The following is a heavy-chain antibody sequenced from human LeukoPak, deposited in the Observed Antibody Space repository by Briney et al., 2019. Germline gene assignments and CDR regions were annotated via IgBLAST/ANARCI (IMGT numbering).Heavy chain of an antibody. CDR1: GFTFSSYG. Sequence: GTSLRLSCVASGFTFSSYGMHWVRQAPGKGLEWVAVIWYDGSNKYYADSVKGRFTISRDSSKDTLYLQMNSLRAEDTAVYYCARSVGGRGEEGGRGDWFDPWGQGTLVTVSS. CDR3: ARSVGGRGEEGGRGDWFDP. J-gene: IGHJ5*02. CDR2: IWYDGSNK. D-gene: IGHD2-15*01. V-gene: IGHV3-33*01.